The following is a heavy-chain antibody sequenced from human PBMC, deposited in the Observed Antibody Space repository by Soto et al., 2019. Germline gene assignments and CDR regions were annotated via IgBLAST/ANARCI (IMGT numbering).Heavy chain of an antibody. CDR1: CGSINGYH. Sequence: SETLCLTCNVSCGSINGYHWSWIRQPPGKGLEWIGYIFYSGTTNYNPSLKSRVTMSVDTSKTQFSLKLRSATSADTAVYYCARVMTGTYLDVFDSWGQGTLVTVSS. D-gene: IGHD1-7*01. V-gene: IGHV4-59*01. J-gene: IGHJ4*02. CDR2: IFYSGTT. CDR3: ARVMTGTYLDVFDS.